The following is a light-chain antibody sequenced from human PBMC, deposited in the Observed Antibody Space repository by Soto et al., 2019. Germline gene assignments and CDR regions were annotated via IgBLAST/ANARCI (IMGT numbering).Light chain of an antibody. J-gene: IGKJ1*01. CDR2: GAS. V-gene: IGKV3-15*01. Sequence: VMTQSPATLSVSPGERATLSCRASQSVSSNLAWYQQKPGQAPRLLIYGASTRATGIPARFSGSGSGTDFTLTISSLQSEDFAVYYCQQYNNWPRTFGQGTKVDIK. CDR3: QQYNNWPRT. CDR1: QSVSSN.